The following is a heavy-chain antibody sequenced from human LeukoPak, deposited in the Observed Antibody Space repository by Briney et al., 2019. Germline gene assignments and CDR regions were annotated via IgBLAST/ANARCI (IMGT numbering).Heavy chain of an antibody. J-gene: IGHJ4*02. Sequence: GGSLRLSCAASGVTVSNNYMSWVRQAPGKGLEWVSVIHSGGTTNYADSVQGRFTISRDNSKTTVYLRMNSLRAEDTAVYYCARDSDSGYGPFASWGQGTLVTVSS. V-gene: IGHV3-53*01. CDR3: ARDSDSGYGPFAS. CDR1: GVTVSNNY. CDR2: IHSGGTT. D-gene: IGHD5-12*01.